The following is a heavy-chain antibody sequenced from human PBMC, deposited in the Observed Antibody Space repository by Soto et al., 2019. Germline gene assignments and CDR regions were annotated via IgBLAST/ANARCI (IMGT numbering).Heavy chain of an antibody. CDR1: GGTFSSYA. V-gene: IGHV1-69*01. Sequence: QVQLVQSGAEVKKPGSSVKVSCKASGGTFSSYAISWVRQAPGQGLEWMGGIIPIFGTANYAQKFQGRVTITADESTSTDYMELSSLRSEDTAVYYCASPRVSEPYDIWTGYPRPYGMDVWGQGTTVTVSS. D-gene: IGHD3-9*01. CDR3: ASPRVSEPYDIWTGYPRPYGMDV. CDR2: IIPIFGTA. J-gene: IGHJ6*02.